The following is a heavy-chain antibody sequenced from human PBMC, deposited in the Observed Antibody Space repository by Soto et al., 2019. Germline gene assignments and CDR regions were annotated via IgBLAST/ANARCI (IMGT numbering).Heavy chain of an antibody. V-gene: IGHV3-23*01. D-gene: IGHD3-16*01. Sequence: EVQLWESGGGLVQPGGSLRISCAASGFTFSSYAMSWVRQAPGKGLEWVSSISSSGGSTYFADSVKGRFTISRDNSKNTLYLQMRSLRVEDTAVYYCAKDGGGKYRRDDYWGQGTQVTVSS. CDR3: AKDGGGKYRRDDY. CDR2: ISSSGGST. CDR1: GFTFSSYA. J-gene: IGHJ4*02.